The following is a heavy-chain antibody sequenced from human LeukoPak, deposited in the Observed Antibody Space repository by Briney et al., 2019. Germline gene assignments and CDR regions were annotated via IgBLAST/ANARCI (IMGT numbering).Heavy chain of an antibody. J-gene: IGHJ4*02. CDR1: GFTFSSYE. D-gene: IGHD3-9*01. CDR2: ITGSGNTI. Sequence: GGSQRLSCAASGFTFSSYEMNWVRQAPGKALEWVSYITGSGNTIYYADSVKGRFTISRDNAKNSLFLQMNSLRAEDMAIYYCARSGAFILGRAFDIWGQGTLVTVSS. CDR3: ARSGAFILGRAFDI. V-gene: IGHV3-48*03.